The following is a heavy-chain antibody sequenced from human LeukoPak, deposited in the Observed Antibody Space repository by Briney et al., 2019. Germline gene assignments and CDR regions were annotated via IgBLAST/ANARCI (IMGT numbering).Heavy chain of an antibody. CDR1: GFSFPYG. J-gene: IGHJ4*02. V-gene: IGHV3-23*01. D-gene: IGHD3-10*01. CDR2: ITNSGENT. CDR3: AKGIGSGSYLGSCDY. Sequence: PGGSLRLSCEASGFSFPYGMSWVRQAPGKGLEWVSGITNSGENTYYADSVKGRFTISRDNSKNTLYLQMNSLRDEDTAVYYCAKGIGSGSYLGSCDYWGQGTLVTVSS.